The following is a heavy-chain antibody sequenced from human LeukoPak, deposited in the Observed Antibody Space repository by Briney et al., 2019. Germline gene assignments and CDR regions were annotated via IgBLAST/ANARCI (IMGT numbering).Heavy chain of an antibody. V-gene: IGHV3-74*01. CDR3: ARVLSADSPGFQH. CDR1: GYTFSSFW. Sequence: GGSLRLSCAASGYTFSSFWTHWVRQAPGKGLEWVARIDGDGSGTRYADSVKGRFTISRDNAKNTLYLQMNSLRAEDTAVYYCARVLSADSPGFQHWGQGTLVTVSS. J-gene: IGHJ1*01. CDR2: IDGDGSGT. D-gene: IGHD3-22*01.